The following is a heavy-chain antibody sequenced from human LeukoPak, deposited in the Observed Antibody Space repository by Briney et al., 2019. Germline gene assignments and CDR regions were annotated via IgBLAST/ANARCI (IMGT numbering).Heavy chain of an antibody. CDR3: AKSITMIVVVGYFDY. D-gene: IGHD3-22*01. J-gene: IGHJ4*02. CDR2: ISGSGGST. CDR1: GFTFSSYA. V-gene: IGHV3-23*01. Sequence: GGSLRLSCAASGFTFSSYAMSWVRRAPGKGLEWVSAISGSGGSTYYADSVKGRFTISRDNSKNTLYLQMNSLRAEDTAVYYCAKSITMIVVVGYFDYWGQGTLVTVSS.